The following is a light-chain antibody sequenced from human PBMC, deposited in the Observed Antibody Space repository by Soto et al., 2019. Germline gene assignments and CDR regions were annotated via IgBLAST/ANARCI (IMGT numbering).Light chain of an antibody. V-gene: IGKV1-39*01. J-gene: IGKJ5*01. CDR3: QQCHATPLT. CDR1: QAISNY. Sequence: DIQMTQSPSFLSASVGDRVTITCRASQAISNYLNWYQQKPGKAPNLLIFGAKTLQSGVPSTFSGRGYGTDFTLTITTLQPEDVGIYYCQQCHATPLTFGPGTRLEIK. CDR2: GAK.